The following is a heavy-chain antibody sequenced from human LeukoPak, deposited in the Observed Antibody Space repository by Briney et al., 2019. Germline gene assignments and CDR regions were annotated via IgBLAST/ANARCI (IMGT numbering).Heavy chain of an antibody. Sequence: SETLSLTCTVSAGSISNYYWSWIRQPAGKGLEWIGRISSRGSTNYNPSLKSRVTISVDTSKNQFSLKLSSVTAADTAVYYCARYSYDILTGYPKGWFDPWGQGTLVTVSS. D-gene: IGHD3-9*01. J-gene: IGHJ5*02. V-gene: IGHV4-4*07. CDR2: ISSRGST. CDR1: AGSISNYY. CDR3: ARYSYDILTGYPKGWFDP.